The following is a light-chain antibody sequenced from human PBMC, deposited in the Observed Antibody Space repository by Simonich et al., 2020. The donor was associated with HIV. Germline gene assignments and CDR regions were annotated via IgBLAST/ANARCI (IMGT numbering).Light chain of an antibody. CDR3: QVWDSSSDPYV. Sequence: SYVVTQSPSVSVAPGKTARITCGGENIGSKSVHWYQQKPGQAPVLVVYDDSDRPSGIPERFSGSNSGNTATLTISRVKAGDEADYYCQVWDSSSDPYVFGTGTKVTVL. V-gene: IGLV3-21*03. J-gene: IGLJ1*01. CDR2: DDS. CDR1: NIGSKS.